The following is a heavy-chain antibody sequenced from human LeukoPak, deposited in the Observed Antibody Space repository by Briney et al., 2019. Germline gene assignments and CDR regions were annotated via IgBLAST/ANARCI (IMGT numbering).Heavy chain of an antibody. J-gene: IGHJ4*02. D-gene: IGHD1-1*01. Sequence: GGSLRLSXAASGFTFSNAWMSWVRQDPGKGMEWVGRIKSKTDGGTTDYAAPVKGRFTISRDDSKNTLYLQMNSLKTEDTAVYYCTPGRGELNWNSRGLPYYFDYWGQGTLVTVSP. CDR2: IKSKTDGGTT. CDR1: GFTFSNAW. CDR3: TPGRGELNWNSRGLPYYFDY. V-gene: IGHV3-15*01.